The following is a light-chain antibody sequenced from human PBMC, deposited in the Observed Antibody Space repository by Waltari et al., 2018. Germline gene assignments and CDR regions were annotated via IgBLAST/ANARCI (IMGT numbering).Light chain of an antibody. CDR1: SSDVGSYHL. J-gene: IGLJ2*01. CDR2: EVD. Sequence: QSALTQPASVSGSPGQSITISCTGSSSDVGSYHLVSWYQQHPAKAPTRSIYEVDKRPSGVSVRFSGSKSGNTAALTVSGLQAEDEADYYCCSYAGSGNLGVIFGGGTKLTVL. CDR3: CSYAGSGNLGVI. V-gene: IGLV2-23*02.